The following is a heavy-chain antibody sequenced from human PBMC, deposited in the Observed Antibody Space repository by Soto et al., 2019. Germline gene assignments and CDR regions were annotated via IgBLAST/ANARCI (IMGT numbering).Heavy chain of an antibody. D-gene: IGHD3-10*01. CDR3: ARGRTLMDY. Sequence: EVQLVESGGGLVQPGGSLRLSCAASGFTFSSYSMNWVRQAPGMGLEWLSYISSGSGTMYYADSVKGRFTISRDNAKISLFLQMISLRSEDTAVYYCARGRTLMDYWGQGTLVTVSS. J-gene: IGHJ4*02. CDR1: GFTFSSYS. V-gene: IGHV3-48*01. CDR2: ISSGSGTM.